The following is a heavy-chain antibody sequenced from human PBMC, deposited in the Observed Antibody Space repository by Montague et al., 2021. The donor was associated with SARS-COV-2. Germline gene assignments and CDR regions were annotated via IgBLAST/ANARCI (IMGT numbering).Heavy chain of an antibody. J-gene: IGHJ4*02. V-gene: IGHV4-34*01. CDR1: GGSFNDYY. Sequence: SETLSLTCAVYGGSFNDYYWSWIRQPPGKGLEWVGEINHGGITNHSPSLKSRVTISADTSKNQFSLKLKSVTAADTANYYCARGHQGVAMIVVVMIGAEYYFDYWGQGSLVTVSS. CDR2: INHGGIT. D-gene: IGHD3-22*01. CDR3: ARGHQGVAMIVVVMIGAEYYFDY.